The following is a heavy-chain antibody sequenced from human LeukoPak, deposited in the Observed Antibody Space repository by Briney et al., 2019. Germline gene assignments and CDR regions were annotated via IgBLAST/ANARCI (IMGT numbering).Heavy chain of an antibody. V-gene: IGHV4-61*01. J-gene: IGHJ4*02. CDR2: IYYSGST. CDR3: ARGSRGYSYG. CDR1: GASVSSGSYY. D-gene: IGHD5-18*01. Sequence: SETLSLTCTVSGASVSSGSYYWSWIRQPPGRGLEWIGYIYYSGSTNYNPSLKSRVTISVDTSKNQFSLKLCSVTAADTAVYYCARGSRGYSYGWGQGTLVTVSS.